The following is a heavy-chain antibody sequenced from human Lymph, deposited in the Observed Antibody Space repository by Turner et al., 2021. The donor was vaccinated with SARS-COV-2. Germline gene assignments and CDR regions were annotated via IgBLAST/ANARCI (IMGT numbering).Heavy chain of an antibody. CDR3: TTHSAPDY. CDR2: IKTKTDGETT. Sequence: EVQLVESGGGLVKPGGSLRLSCAASGFTFRNAWMTWVRQAPGKGLEWVGRIKTKTDGETTDYAAPVKGRFTISRDDSKNTLYLQMNSLKTEDTAVYYCTTHSAPDYWGQGTLVTVSS. CDR1: GFTFRNAW. V-gene: IGHV3-15*01. D-gene: IGHD6-13*01. J-gene: IGHJ4*02.